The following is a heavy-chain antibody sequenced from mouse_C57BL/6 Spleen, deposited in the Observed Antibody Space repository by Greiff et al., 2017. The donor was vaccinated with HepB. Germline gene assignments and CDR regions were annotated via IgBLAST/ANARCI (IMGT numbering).Heavy chain of an antibody. V-gene: IGHV1-18*01. J-gene: IGHJ4*01. CDR1: GYTFTDYN. CDR3: ARSDGYDYYYAMDY. CDR2: INPNNGGT. D-gene: IGHD2-2*01. Sequence: VQLQQSGPELVKPGASVKIPCKASGYTFTDYNMDWVKQSHGKSLEWIGDINPNNGGTIYNQKFKGKATLTVDKSSSTAYMELRSLTSEDTAVYYWARSDGYDYYYAMDYWGQGTSVTVSS.